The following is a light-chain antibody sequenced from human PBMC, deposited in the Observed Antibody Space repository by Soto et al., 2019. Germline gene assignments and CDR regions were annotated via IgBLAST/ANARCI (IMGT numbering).Light chain of an antibody. CDR3: SSYASGGSYV. J-gene: IGLJ1*01. CDR2: GVS. V-gene: IGLV2-14*03. CDR1: SSDVGGYNA. Sequence: QSALTQPASVSGSPGQSITISCSGSSSDVGGYNAVSWYQQHPGKVPKLVIYGVSDRPSGISSRFSASKSGNTASLTISGLQAEDEADYYCSSYASGGSYVFGTGTKVTDL.